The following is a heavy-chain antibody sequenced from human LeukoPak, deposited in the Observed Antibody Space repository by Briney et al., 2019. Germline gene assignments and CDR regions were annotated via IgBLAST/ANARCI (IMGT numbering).Heavy chain of an antibody. CDR3: ARHLGAQMATTRRSFDY. D-gene: IGHD5-24*01. J-gene: IGHJ4*02. CDR1: GGSISSSIYY. Sequence: KSSETLSLTCTVSGGSISSSIYYWGWIRQPPGKGLEWIGSISYSGSTYYNPSLKSRVTISVDTSKNQFSLKLSSVTAADTAVYYCARHLGAQMATTRRSFDYWGQGTLVTVSS. CDR2: ISYSGST. V-gene: IGHV4-39*01.